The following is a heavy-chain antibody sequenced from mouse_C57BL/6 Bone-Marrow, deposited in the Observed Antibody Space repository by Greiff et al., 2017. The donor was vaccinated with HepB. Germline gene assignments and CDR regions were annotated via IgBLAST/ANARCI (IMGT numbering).Heavy chain of an antibody. J-gene: IGHJ3*01. V-gene: IGHV1-50*01. CDR1: GYTFTSYW. CDR3: ARGGYYDYDGAWFAY. D-gene: IGHD2-4*01. CDR2: IDPSDSYT. Sequence: QVQLQRSGAELVKPGASVKLSCKASGYTFTSYWMQWVKQRPGQGLEWIGEIDPSDSYTNYNQKFKGKATLTVDTSSSTAYMQLSSLTSEDSAVYYCARGGYYDYDGAWFAYWGQGTLVTVSA.